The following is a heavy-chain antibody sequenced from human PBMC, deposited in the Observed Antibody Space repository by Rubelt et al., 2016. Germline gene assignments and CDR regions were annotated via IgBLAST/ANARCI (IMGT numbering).Heavy chain of an antibody. J-gene: IGHJ5*02. CDR2: ISTYNGNT. CDR3: ARDQQQLLYNWFDP. V-gene: IGHV1-18*01. Sequence: GRGLEWMGWISTYNGNTNYAQNFQGRVTMTTDTSTSTAFMELRSLRSDDTAVYYCARDQQQLLYNWFDPWGQGTLVTVSS. D-gene: IGHD6-13*01.